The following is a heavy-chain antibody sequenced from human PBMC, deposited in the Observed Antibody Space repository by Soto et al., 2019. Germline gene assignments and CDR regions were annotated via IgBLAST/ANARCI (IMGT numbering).Heavy chain of an antibody. D-gene: IGHD3-22*01. J-gene: IGHJ3*02. CDR3: ARDRAYYYDSSGYSAFDI. CDR1: GFTFSSYA. V-gene: IGHV3-30-3*01. Sequence: QVQLVESGGGVVQPGRSLRLSCAASGFTFSSYAMHWVRQAPGKGLEWVAVISYDGSNKYYADSVKGRFTISRDNSKNTLYLQMNSLRAEDTAVYYCARDRAYYYDSSGYSAFDIWGQGTMVTVSS. CDR2: ISYDGSNK.